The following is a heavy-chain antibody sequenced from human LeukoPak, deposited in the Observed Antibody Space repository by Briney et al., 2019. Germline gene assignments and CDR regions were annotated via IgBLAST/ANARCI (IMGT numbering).Heavy chain of an antibody. CDR1: GGSISNYY. CDR2: IFAFGST. D-gene: IGHD4-23*01. CDR3: ATRPTPPYYYYYMDV. V-gene: IGHV4-4*07. Sequence: SETLSLTCIVSGGSISNYYWSWIRQPAGKGLEWIGRIFAFGSTNYNPSLKSRVTMSVETSKNQVSLKLNSVTAADTAVYYCATRPTPPYYYYYMDVWGKGTTVTVSS. J-gene: IGHJ6*03.